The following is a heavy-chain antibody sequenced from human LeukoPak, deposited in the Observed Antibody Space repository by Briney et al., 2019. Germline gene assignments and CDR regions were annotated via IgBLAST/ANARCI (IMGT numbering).Heavy chain of an antibody. D-gene: IGHD3-9*01. CDR1: GGSISSYY. V-gene: IGHV4-59*12. Sequence: PSETLSLTCTVSGGSISSYYWSWIRQPPGKGLEWIGYIYYSGSTNYNPSLKSRVTISVDTSKNQFSLKLSSVTAADTAVYYCARRRLLLRYFDWLLSGGRFDPWGQGTLVTVSS. J-gene: IGHJ5*02. CDR2: IYYSGST. CDR3: ARRRLLLRYFDWLLSGGRFDP.